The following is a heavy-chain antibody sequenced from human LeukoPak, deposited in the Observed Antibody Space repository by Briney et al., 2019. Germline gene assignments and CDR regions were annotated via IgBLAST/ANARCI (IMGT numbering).Heavy chain of an antibody. D-gene: IGHD3-22*01. CDR2: MYYRGNT. CDR1: GGSISSITYY. CDR3: ARGELKYGRGSYYDSSGYYYLAY. J-gene: IGHJ4*02. Sequence: SETLSLTCTVSGGSISSITYYWGWIRQPPGKGLEWVGHMYYRGNTFYNPSLKSRVTISVDTSKDQFSLKLRSVTAADTAVYYCARGELKYGRGSYYDSSGYYYLAYWGQGTLVTVSS. V-gene: IGHV4-39*07.